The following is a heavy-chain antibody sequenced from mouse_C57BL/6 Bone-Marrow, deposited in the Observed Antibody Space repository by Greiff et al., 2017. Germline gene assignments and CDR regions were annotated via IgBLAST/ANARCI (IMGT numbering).Heavy chain of an antibody. CDR3: ARGYYGFYAMDY. V-gene: IGHV1-47*01. CDR2: FHPYNDDT. J-gene: IGHJ4*01. D-gene: IGHD1-1*01. Sequence: VKLMESGAELVKPGASVKMSCKASGYTFTTYPIEWMKQNHGKSLEWIGNFHPYNDDTKYNEKFKGKATLTVEKSSSTVYLELSRLTSDDSAVYYCARGYYGFYAMDYWGQGTSVTVSS. CDR1: GYTFTTYP.